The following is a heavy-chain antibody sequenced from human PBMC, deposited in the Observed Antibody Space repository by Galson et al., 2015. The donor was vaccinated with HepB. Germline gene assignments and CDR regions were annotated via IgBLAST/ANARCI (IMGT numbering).Heavy chain of an antibody. CDR3: AKDANFREFRYFDYEMDG. D-gene: IGHD2/OR15-2a*01. Sequence: SLRLSCAASGFKFNEYAIHWVRQVPGKGLEWVSVISWNSARIAYADSVKGRFTISRDNTRNFLYLQMNSLRAEDSALYYCAKDANFREFRYFDYEMDGWGQGTTVIVSS. CDR2: ISWNSARI. V-gene: IGHV3-9*01. J-gene: IGHJ6*02. CDR1: GFKFNEYA.